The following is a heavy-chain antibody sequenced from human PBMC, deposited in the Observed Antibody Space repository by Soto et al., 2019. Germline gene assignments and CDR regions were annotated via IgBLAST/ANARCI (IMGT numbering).Heavy chain of an antibody. Sequence: AGGSLRLSCAASGFTFSSYAMHWVRQAPGKGLEWVAVISYDGSNKYYADSVKGRFTISRDNSKNTLYLQMNSLRAEDTAVYYCARDNNWNPGAYYFDYWGQGTLVTVSS. CDR2: ISYDGSNK. CDR3: ARDNNWNPGAYYFDY. CDR1: GFTFSSYA. V-gene: IGHV3-30-3*01. D-gene: IGHD1-20*01. J-gene: IGHJ4*02.